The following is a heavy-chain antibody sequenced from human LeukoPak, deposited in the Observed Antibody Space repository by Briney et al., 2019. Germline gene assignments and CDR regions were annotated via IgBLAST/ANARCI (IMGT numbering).Heavy chain of an antibody. CDR1: GFSFSSYS. J-gene: IGHJ4*02. Sequence: GGSLRLSCAAFGFSFSSYSMNWVRQAPGKGLEWVSYINSDSSTICYAVSVKGRFTISRDNAKNSVYLQMNSLRDEDTAVYYCARDERYAFDSWGQGTLVTVSS. D-gene: IGHD5-24*01. V-gene: IGHV3-48*02. CDR3: ARDERYAFDS. CDR2: INSDSSTI.